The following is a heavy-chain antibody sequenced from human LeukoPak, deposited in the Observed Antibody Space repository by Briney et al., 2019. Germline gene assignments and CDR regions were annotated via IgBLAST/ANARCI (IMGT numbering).Heavy chain of an antibody. V-gene: IGHV1-18*01. D-gene: IGHD5-24*01. J-gene: IGHJ4*02. Sequence: ASVKVSCKASGYTFISYGINWVRQAPGQGREWMGWISPCNGNTNYTQKFQGRVTMTTDTSTSTAYMELRSLRSADTAVYYCARDTALATTDYWGQGTLVTVSS. CDR1: GYTFISYG. CDR2: ISPCNGNT. CDR3: ARDTALATTDY.